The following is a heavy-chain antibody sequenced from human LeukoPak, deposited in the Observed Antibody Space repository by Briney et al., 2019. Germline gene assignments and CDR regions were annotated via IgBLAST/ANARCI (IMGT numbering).Heavy chain of an antibody. CDR1: GYNFIANS. D-gene: IGHD3-10*01. CDR2: FNPIFGSA. CDR3: ARDFGSGVFDP. J-gene: IGHJ5*02. V-gene: IGHV1-69*05. Sequence: PLASVKVSCKTSGYNFIANSIHWVRQAPGEGLEWMGGFNPIFGSAQYAQKFQGRVTITMDVSARTVYMELSSLRSEDTTIYYCARDFGSGVFDPWGQGTLVTVSS.